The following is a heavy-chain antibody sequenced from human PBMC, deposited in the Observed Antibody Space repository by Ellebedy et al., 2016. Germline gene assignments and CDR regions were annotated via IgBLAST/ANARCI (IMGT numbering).Heavy chain of an antibody. V-gene: IGHV4-34*01. CDR2: INDLGSA. CDR1: GGSFSGYY. D-gene: IGHD3-10*01. Sequence: SETLSLXCAVNGGSFSGYYWSWIRQAPGKGLEWIAEINDLGSANYNPSPQSRVSMSVDTSKNQFSLTLTSLTAADTAVYYCARVSHYYSVNFDSWGQGTLVTVSS. CDR3: ARVSHYYSVNFDS. J-gene: IGHJ4*02.